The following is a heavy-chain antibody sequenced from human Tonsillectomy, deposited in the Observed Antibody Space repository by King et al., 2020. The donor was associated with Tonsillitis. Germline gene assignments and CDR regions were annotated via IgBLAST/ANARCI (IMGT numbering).Heavy chain of an antibody. CDR2: VNHSGST. CDR3: ARVLVVGYGYGFRSWYFDL. D-gene: IGHD5-18*01. J-gene: IGHJ2*01. V-gene: IGHV4-34*01. CDR1: GGSFSDYY. Sequence: VQLQQWGAGLLKPSETLSLTCAVHGGSFSDYYWSWIRQPPGKGLEWIGEVNHSGSTNYNPSLKSRVTISLDTPKNQFSLNLSSVTAADTAVYYCARVLVVGYGYGFRSWYFDLWGRGTLVTVSS.